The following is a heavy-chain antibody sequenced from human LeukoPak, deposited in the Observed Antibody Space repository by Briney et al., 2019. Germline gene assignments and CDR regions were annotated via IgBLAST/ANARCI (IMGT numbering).Heavy chain of an antibody. CDR1: GYTFTGYY. V-gene: IGHV1-2*02. Sequence: EASVKVSCKASGYTFTGYYMHWVRQAPGQGLEWMGWINPNSGGTNYAQKFQGRVTMTRDTSISTAYMELNRLRSDDTAVYYCARGGTVTAYWFDPWGQGTMVTVSS. CDR3: ARGGTVTAYWFDP. CDR2: INPNSGGT. D-gene: IGHD4-17*01. J-gene: IGHJ5*02.